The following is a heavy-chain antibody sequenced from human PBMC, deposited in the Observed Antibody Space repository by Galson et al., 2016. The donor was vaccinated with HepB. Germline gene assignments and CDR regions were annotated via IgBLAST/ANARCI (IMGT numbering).Heavy chain of an antibody. CDR2: IVVGSGKT. J-gene: IGHJ4*02. CDR1: GFSFSSSA. D-gene: IGHD3-3*01. Sequence: SVKVSCKASGFSFSSSAVHWVRQTRGQRLEWIGWIVVGSGKTNYAQKFQERVTITRVLSSGTAYMELSSLRSEDTAVYYCAGYDFWSGYYGYYFDNWGQGTLVTVSS. CDR3: AGYDFWSGYYGYYFDN. V-gene: IGHV1-58*01.